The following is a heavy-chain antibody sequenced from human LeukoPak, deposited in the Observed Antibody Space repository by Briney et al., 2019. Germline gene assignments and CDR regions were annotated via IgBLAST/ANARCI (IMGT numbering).Heavy chain of an antibody. D-gene: IGHD3-10*01. V-gene: IGHV3-30*18. Sequence: PGRSLRLSCAASGFTFSDYGMHWVRQAPGKGLEWVAFISYDGSYNYYADSVKDRFTISRDNPKNTLYLQMNSLRAEDTAVYYCAKVIGSGTYLFHYWGQGTLVTVSS. J-gene: IGHJ4*02. CDR3: AKVIGSGTYLFHY. CDR1: GFTFSDYG. CDR2: ISYDGSYN.